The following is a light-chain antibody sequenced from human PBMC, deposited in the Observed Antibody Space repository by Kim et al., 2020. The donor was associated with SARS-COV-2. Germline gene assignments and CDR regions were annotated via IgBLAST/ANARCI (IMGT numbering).Light chain of an antibody. V-gene: IGLV4-69*01. CDR2: LNSDGSH. Sequence: QPVLTQSPSASASLGASVNLTCTLSSGHSSYAIAWHQQQPEKGPRYLMKLNSDGSHSKGDGIPDRFSGSRSGAERYLTISSLQSEDEADYYCQTWGTGIRVFGGGNQLTVL. CDR1: SGHSSYA. J-gene: IGLJ3*02. CDR3: QTWGTGIRV.